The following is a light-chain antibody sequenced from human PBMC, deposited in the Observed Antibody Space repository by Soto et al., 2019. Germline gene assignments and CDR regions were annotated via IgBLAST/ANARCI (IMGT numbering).Light chain of an antibody. CDR1: SSDVGGYNY. CDR3: SSYTSSSTHYV. CDR2: DVS. J-gene: IGLJ1*01. Sequence: QSVLTQPASVSGSPGQSITISCTGTSSDVGGYNYVSWYQQHPGKAPKLMIYDVSNRPSGVSNRFSVSKSGNTASLTISGLQAEDEADYYCSSYTSSSTHYVFGTGTKVTVL. V-gene: IGLV2-14*01.